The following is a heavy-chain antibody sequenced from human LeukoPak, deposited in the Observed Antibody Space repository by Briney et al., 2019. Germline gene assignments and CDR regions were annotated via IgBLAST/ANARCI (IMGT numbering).Heavy chain of an antibody. CDR2: ISGNGGST. Sequence: RGSLRLSCAASGFTFSSYAMSWVRQAPGKGLEWVSGISGNGGSTYYADSVRGRFTISRDNSKNTLNLQMISLRAEDTAVYYCARCSGYGMDVWGQGTTVTVSS. CDR3: ARCSGYGMDV. D-gene: IGHD3-10*02. J-gene: IGHJ6*02. CDR1: GFTFSSYA. V-gene: IGHV3-23*01.